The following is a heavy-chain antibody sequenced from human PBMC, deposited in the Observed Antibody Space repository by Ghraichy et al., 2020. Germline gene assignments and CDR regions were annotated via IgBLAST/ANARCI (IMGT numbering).Heavy chain of an antibody. CDR1: GGSISSYY. D-gene: IGHD6-19*01. CDR2: IYYSGST. J-gene: IGHJ4*02. CDR3: ARGVAVASYYFDY. Sequence: SETLSLTCTVSGGSISSYYWSWIRQPPGKGLEWIGYIYYSGSTNYNPSLKSRVTISVDTSKNQFSLKLSSVTAADTAVYYCARGVAVASYYFDYWCQGTLVTVSS. V-gene: IGHV4-59*01.